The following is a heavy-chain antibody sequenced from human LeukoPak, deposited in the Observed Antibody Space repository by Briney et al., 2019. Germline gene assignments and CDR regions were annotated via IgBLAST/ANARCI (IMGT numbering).Heavy chain of an antibody. CDR2: IYASGST. Sequence: SQTLSLTCTVSGGSISSGSYYWSWIRPPAGKGLEWIGRIYASGSTNYNPSLKSRVTISVDTSKNQFSLQLSSVTAADTAVYYCVRDVGSSGWYDYWGQGTLVTVSS. CDR3: VRDVGSSGWYDY. V-gene: IGHV4-61*02. D-gene: IGHD6-19*01. J-gene: IGHJ4*02. CDR1: GGSISSGSYY.